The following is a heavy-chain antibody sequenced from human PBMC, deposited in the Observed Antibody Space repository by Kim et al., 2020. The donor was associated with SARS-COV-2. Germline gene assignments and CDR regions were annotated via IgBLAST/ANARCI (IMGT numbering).Heavy chain of an antibody. J-gene: IGHJ4*02. Sequence: GGSLRLSCAASGFIFSDYWMSWVRQAPGKGLEWVANIKPDGSQKSYGDAVKGRSTISRNNAQTSLYLKMNILSADNTADYYGTGDPVRVAFGGQGTLV. V-gene: IGHV3-7*03. CDR1: GFIFSDYW. CDR2: IKPDGSQK. D-gene: IGHD3-10*01. CDR3: TGDPVRVAF.